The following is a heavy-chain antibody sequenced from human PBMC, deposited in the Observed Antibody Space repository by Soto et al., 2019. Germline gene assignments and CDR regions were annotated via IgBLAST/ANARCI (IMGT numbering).Heavy chain of an antibody. Sequence: GGSLRLSCAASGFTFSSYWMSWVRQPPGRGLEWVANIKQDGSQTNYVDSVKGRFTISRDNAKNSLYLQMDSLRVDDTAVYYCARFSRSGECHWGQGTLVTVSS. CDR3: ARFSRSGECH. V-gene: IGHV3-7*01. D-gene: IGHD3-10*01. CDR2: IKQDGSQT. CDR1: GFTFSSYW. J-gene: IGHJ4*02.